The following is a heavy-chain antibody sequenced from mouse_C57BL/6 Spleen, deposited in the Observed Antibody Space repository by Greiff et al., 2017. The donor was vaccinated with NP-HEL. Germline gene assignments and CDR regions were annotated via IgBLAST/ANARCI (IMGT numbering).Heavy chain of an antibody. D-gene: IGHD2-10*02. V-gene: IGHV1-63*01. CDR2: IYPGGGYT. CDR1: GYTFTNYW. CDR3: SRGYGNYFAY. J-gene: IGHJ2*01. Sequence: QVQLQQSGAELVRPGTSVKMSCKASGYTFTNYWIGWAKQRPGHGLEWIGDIYPGGGYTTYTEKFKGKATLTADNSSSTAYMQFSSLTSDDSAIYFCSRGYGNYFAYWGHGPTLTVSS.